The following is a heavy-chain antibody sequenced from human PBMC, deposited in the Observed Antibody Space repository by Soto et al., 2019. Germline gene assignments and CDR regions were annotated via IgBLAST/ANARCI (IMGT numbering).Heavy chain of an antibody. CDR2: IIPIFGTA. CDR1: GGTFSHNA. CDR3: VRGWGYDSSDYYYAY. V-gene: IGHV1-69*13. J-gene: IGHJ4*02. D-gene: IGHD3-22*01. Sequence: SVKVSCKASGGTFSHNAISWVRQAPGQGLEWMGGIIPIFGTANYAQKFKGRVTIAADESTTTAYMELSSLRSEDTAVYYCVRGWGYDSSDYYYAYWGQGPLVTVSS.